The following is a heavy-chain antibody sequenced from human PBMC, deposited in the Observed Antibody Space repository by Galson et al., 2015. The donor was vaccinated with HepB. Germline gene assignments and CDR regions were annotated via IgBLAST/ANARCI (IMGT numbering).Heavy chain of an antibody. J-gene: IGHJ5*02. CDR2: IIPFFDTK. CDR1: GGTFSNSA. CDR3: ARDLLPKSGRPTTFDP. Sequence: SVKVSCKASGGTFSNSAISWVRQAPGQGLEWMGGIIPFFDTKVYARKFLGRVTLTADESTNTAYMDLSSLTSDDTAMYYCARDLLPKSGRPTTFDPWGQGTLVTVSS. D-gene: IGHD3-22*01. V-gene: IGHV1-69*13.